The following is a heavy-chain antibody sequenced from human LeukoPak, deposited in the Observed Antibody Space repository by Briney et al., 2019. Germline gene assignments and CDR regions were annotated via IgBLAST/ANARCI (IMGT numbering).Heavy chain of an antibody. D-gene: IGHD3-10*01. Sequence: GGSLRLSCAASRFTFSSYSVNWVRQAPGRGLEWASSISSSSSYIYYADSVKGRFTIFRDNAKNSLYLQMNSLRAEDTAVYYCARVGGAYYGSGSYYSGYWGQGTLVTVSS. J-gene: IGHJ4*02. CDR3: ARVGGAYYGSGSYYSGY. V-gene: IGHV3-21*01. CDR1: RFTFSSYS. CDR2: ISSSSSYI.